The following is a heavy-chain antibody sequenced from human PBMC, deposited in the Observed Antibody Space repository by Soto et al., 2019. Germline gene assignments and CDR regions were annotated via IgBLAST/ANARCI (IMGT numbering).Heavy chain of an antibody. Sequence: PGESLKISCKGSGYSFTSYWIGWVRQMPGKGLEWMGIIYPGDSDTRYSPSFQGQVTISADKSISTAYLQWSSLKASDTAIYYCARTAAAGKYYYGVDVWGQGTTVTVPS. V-gene: IGHV5-51*01. CDR2: IYPGDSDT. D-gene: IGHD6-13*01. J-gene: IGHJ6*02. CDR3: ARTAAAGKYYYGVDV. CDR1: GYSFTSYW.